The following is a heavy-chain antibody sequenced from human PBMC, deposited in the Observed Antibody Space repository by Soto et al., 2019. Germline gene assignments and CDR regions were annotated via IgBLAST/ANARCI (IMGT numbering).Heavy chain of an antibody. D-gene: IGHD2-2*03. Sequence: SVKVSCKASGGTFSSYAISWVRQAPGQGLEWMGGIIPIFGTANYAQKFQGRVTITADKSTSTAYMELSSLRSEDTAVYYCARGIGYCSSTSRYPDFYYYYYGMDVWGQGTTVTVSS. CDR3: ARGIGYCSSTSRYPDFYYYYYGMDV. J-gene: IGHJ6*02. V-gene: IGHV1-69*06. CDR1: GGTFSSYA. CDR2: IIPIFGTA.